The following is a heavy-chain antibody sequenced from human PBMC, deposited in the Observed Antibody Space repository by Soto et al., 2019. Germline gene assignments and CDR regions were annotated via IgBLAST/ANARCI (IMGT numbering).Heavy chain of an antibody. J-gene: IGHJ4*02. V-gene: IGHV2-5*02. CDR1: GFSLSTSGEG. CDR3: AHRGMVRGVIRPFDS. Sequence: QITLKESGPTLVKPTQTLTLTCTFSGFSLSTSGEGVGWIRQPPGKALEWLARIYWDDDKRYSPSLKNRLTITKDTSKNQVVLTVTNMDPVDTATYYCAHRGMVRGVIRPFDSWGQGTLVTVSS. CDR2: IYWDDDK. D-gene: IGHD3-10*01.